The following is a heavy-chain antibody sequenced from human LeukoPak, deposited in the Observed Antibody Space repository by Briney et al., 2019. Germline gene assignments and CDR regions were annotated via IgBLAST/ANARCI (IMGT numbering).Heavy chain of an antibody. CDR3: ATEIQFLSGWYGTFDY. CDR2: INPNSGGT. V-gene: IGHV1-2*02. D-gene: IGHD6-19*01. Sequence: ASVKVSCKASGYTFTGYYMHWVRQAPAQGLEWMGWINPNSGGTNYAQKSQGRVTMTRDTSISTAYMELSRLRSDDTAVYYCATEIQFLSGWYGTFDYWGQGTLVTVSS. J-gene: IGHJ4*02. CDR1: GYTFTGYY.